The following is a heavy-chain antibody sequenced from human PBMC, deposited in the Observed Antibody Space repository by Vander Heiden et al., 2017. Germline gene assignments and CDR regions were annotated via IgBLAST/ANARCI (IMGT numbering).Heavy chain of an antibody. CDR1: GGSISSSSYY. V-gene: IGHV4-39*01. CDR3: ARRTATRMGHYFDY. CDR2: IYYSGST. Sequence: QLQLQESAPGLVQPSETLSLTRTVSGGSISSSSYYWGWIRQPPGKGLEWIGSIYYSGSTYYNPSLKSRVTISVDTSKNQFSLKLSSVTAADTAVYYCARRTATRMGHYFDYWGQGTLVTVSS. J-gene: IGHJ4*02. D-gene: IGHD6-25*01.